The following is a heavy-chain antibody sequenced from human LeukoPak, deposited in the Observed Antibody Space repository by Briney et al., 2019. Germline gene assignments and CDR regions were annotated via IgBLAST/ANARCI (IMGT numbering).Heavy chain of an antibody. CDR3: ARDRHGWVMDV. Sequence: GGSLRLSCAASGFSFTTYWMSWVRQAPGKGLEWVANINQDGTEKYYVDSVKGRFTISRDNAKNSLYLQMNSLRAEDTAVYYCARDRHGWVMDVWGKGTTVTVSS. J-gene: IGHJ6*03. V-gene: IGHV3-7*01. D-gene: IGHD1-26*01. CDR2: INQDGTEK. CDR1: GFSFTTYW.